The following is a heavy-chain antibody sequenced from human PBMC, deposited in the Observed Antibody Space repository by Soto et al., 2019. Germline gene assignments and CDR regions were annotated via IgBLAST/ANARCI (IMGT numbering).Heavy chain of an antibody. J-gene: IGHJ6*02. CDR3: ARLVFHCLRGSCDDYPFYGLDV. CDR1: GGSISSTDHY. Sequence: SETLSLTCTVSGGSISSTDHYWGWVRQPPGKGLEWLGSIYFAGSTFHNPALKSRATISVDTSRNQFSLRLTTVTASDTAVYYCARLVFHCLRGSCDDYPFYGLDVWGQGTTVIVSS. V-gene: IGHV4-39*01. CDR2: IYFAGST. D-gene: IGHD2-15*01.